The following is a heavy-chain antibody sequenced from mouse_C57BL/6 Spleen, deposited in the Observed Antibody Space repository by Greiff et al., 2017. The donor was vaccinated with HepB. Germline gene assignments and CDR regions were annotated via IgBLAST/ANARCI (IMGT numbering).Heavy chain of an antibody. D-gene: IGHD2-2*01. CDR2: IRNKANNHAT. Sequence: EVKLEESGGGLVQPGGSMKLSCAASGFTFSDAWMDWVRQSPEKGLEWVAEIRNKANNHATYYAESVKGRFTISRDDSKSSVYLQMNSLRAEDTGIYYCTRFPPYGYDEGFDYWGQGTTLTVSS. CDR1: GFTFSDAW. V-gene: IGHV6-6*01. CDR3: TRFPPYGYDEGFDY. J-gene: IGHJ2*01.